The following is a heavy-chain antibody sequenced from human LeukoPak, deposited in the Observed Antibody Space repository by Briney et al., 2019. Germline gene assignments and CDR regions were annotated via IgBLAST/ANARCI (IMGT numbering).Heavy chain of an antibody. CDR3: AREEYAFNSYLDF. CDR2: IYYNGNT. CDR1: GASVTSTGYC. D-gene: IGHD2-2*01. J-gene: IGHJ6*03. Sequence: PSETLSLTCTVSGASVTSTGYCWAWLRQPPGKGLDWTGSIYYNGNTYYNPPLRSRLTPPLDTPSSNYQFALKLTSVTAADTAVYYCAREEYAFNSYLDFWGKGTTVTVSS. V-gene: IGHV4-39*06.